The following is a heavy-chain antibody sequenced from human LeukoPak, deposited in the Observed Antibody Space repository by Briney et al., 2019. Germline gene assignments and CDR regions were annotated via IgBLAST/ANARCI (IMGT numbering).Heavy chain of an antibody. D-gene: IGHD3-3*01. J-gene: IGHJ5*02. Sequence: SVKVSCKASGGTFSSYAISWVRQAPGQGLEWMGGIIPIFGTANYAQKFQGRVTITTDESTSTAYMELSSLRSEDTAVYYCARAGDYDFWSGPHNWFDPWGQGTLVTVSS. CDR1: GGTFSSYA. CDR2: IIPIFGTA. V-gene: IGHV1-69*05. CDR3: ARAGDYDFWSGPHNWFDP.